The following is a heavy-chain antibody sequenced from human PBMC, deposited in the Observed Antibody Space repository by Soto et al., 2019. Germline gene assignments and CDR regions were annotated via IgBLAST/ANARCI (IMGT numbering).Heavy chain of an antibody. CDR1: GGSMSSHY. D-gene: IGHD3-16*01. J-gene: IGHJ4*02. CDR3: ARADPDASVGF. V-gene: IGHV4-59*11. CDR2: ISYSGSS. Sequence: SETLSLTCTVSGGSMSSHYWTWLRQPPGKGLEWIGYISYSGSSYYNPSLKSRVTISADTSRNQFSLRLTSVIAADTAVYFCARADPDASVGFWGQGTLVIVSS.